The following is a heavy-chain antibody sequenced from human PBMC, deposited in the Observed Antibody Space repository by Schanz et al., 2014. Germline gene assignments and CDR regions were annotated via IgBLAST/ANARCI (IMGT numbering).Heavy chain of an antibody. Sequence: QVQLVESGGGVVQPGGSLRLSCAASGFSFSTYGIHWVRQAPGKGLEWVALIRSDGNSKYYADSVKGRFTISRDNSKNTVYMQMTSLRVDDTAVYYCAKAPRSLFNYFEYWGQGTLVTVSS. J-gene: IGHJ4*02. CDR3: AKAPRSLFNYFEY. CDR1: GFSFSTYG. CDR2: IRSDGNSK. V-gene: IGHV3-30*02.